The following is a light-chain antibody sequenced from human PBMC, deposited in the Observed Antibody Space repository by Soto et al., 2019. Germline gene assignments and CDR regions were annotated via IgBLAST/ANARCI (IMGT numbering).Light chain of an antibody. CDR1: TSFVGTYNF. V-gene: IGLV2-23*01. CDR2: EDT. Sequence: QSALTQPASVSGSAGQSITISCTGTTSFVGTYNFVSWYQQHPGKAPRVLIYEDTKRPSGVSNRFSGSTSGSTASLTISGLQTEDEADYYCCSYVGASTYVFGTGTKLTVL. CDR3: CSYVGASTYV. J-gene: IGLJ1*01.